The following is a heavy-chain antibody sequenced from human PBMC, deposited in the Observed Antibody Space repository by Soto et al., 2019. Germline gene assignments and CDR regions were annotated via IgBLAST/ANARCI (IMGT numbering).Heavy chain of an antibody. D-gene: IGHD4-17*01. Sequence: QVQLVQSGAEVKKPGSSVKVSCKASGGTFTSYTITWVRRAPGQGLEWMGGIIPLFGTANYAQKFQGRVTITADESTTTAFMELSSLRSDDTAVYYCARETTTVTRDYFYYGMDVWGQGTTVTVSS. CDR3: ARETTTVTRDYFYYGMDV. CDR1: GGTFTSYT. CDR2: IIPLFGTA. V-gene: IGHV1-69*01. J-gene: IGHJ6*02.